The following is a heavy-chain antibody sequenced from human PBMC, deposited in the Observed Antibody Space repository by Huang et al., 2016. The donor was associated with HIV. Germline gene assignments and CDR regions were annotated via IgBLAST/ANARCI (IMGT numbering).Heavy chain of an antibody. CDR1: GFSISSYW. V-gene: IGHV3-74*01. CDR2: SNRDGSRT. Sequence: EVQLVESGGGLVQPGGSLRLSCAASGFSISSYWMHWVRQAPGKGLGWVARSNRDGSRTGYADSVKGRFTISRDNAKNTLYLQMNSLRAEDTAVYYWARDPRIQSWLNFFDYWGQGTLVSVSS. CDR3: ARDPRIQSWLNFFDY. J-gene: IGHJ4*02. D-gene: IGHD3-22*01.